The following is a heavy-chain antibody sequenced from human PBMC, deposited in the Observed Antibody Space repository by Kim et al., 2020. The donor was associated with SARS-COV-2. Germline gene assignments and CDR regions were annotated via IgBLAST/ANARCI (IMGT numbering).Heavy chain of an antibody. D-gene: IGHD2-21*02. CDR3: ARECDPLNMDCLYHYMDV. CDR1: GFTISKFW. CDR2: IKEDGSEK. J-gene: IGHJ6*03. V-gene: IGHV3-7*01. Sequence: GGSLRLSCVASGFTISKFWMSWVRQAPGKGLEWVANIKEDGSEKLYLESVKGRFTVSRDNSKNSLYLQMNSLRAEDTAVYYCARECDPLNMDCLYHYMDVWGKGTTVAVSS.